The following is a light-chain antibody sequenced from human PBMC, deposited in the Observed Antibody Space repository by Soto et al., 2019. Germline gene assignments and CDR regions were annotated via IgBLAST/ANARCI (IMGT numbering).Light chain of an antibody. CDR3: QDYSPYSCT. CDR2: DAS. J-gene: IGKJ1*01. CDR1: ESISSW. Sequence: DIQMTQSPSTLSASVGDTVTITCRASESISSWLAWYQEKPGKAPNLLIYDASSLESGVPSRFRGSGSGTEFPLTISSLQPDDFATHYGQDYSPYSCTFGQGTKVEIK. V-gene: IGKV1-5*01.